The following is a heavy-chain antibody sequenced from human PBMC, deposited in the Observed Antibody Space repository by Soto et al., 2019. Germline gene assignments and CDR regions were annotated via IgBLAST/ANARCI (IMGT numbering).Heavy chain of an antibody. J-gene: IGHJ6*04. CDR3: AANRGYNYSYGMYV. Sequence: EVQLLESGGGLVQPGGSLRLSCAASGFTVSSYAMSWVRKARGNGLEWVSAISGSGGSTYYADSGKGRFTISRDNSENTRYLQMNSLRAADTAVYYCAANRGYNYSYGMYVWGKGTTVTVSS. CDR1: GFTVSSYA. V-gene: IGHV3-23*01. D-gene: IGHD3-22*01. CDR2: ISGSGGST.